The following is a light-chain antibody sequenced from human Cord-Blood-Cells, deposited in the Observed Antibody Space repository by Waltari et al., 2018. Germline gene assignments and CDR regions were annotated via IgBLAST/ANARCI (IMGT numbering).Light chain of an antibody. CDR1: SSHVGGLYY. CDR2: GVS. Sequence: QSALTQPASVSASPGQSMHISCTGTSSHVGGLYYVPLYHQHPGKAPKLMIYGVSTRPSGVSNRFSGSKSVNTASLTISGLQAEDEADYYCSSYTSSSTVVFGGGTKLTVL. J-gene: IGLJ2*01. V-gene: IGLV2-14*01. CDR3: SSYTSSSTVV.